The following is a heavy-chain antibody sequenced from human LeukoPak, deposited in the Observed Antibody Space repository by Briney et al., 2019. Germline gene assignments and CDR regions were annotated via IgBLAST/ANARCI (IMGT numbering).Heavy chain of an antibody. CDR3: AREDSGSYYKLDY. CDR2: ISYDGSDK. Sequence: GRSLRLSCAASGFTFSSYAMHWVRQAPGKGLEWLAVISYDGSDKYYADSVEGRFTISRETSKHTLYLQMNSLRVEDTAVYHCAREDSGSYYKLDYWGQGTLVTVSS. V-gene: IGHV3-30-3*01. D-gene: IGHD3-10*01. J-gene: IGHJ4*02. CDR1: GFTFSSYA.